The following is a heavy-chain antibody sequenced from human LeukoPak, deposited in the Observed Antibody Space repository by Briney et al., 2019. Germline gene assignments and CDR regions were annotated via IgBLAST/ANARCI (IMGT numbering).Heavy chain of an antibody. CDR2: IRYDGSNK. Sequence: PGGSLRLSCAASGFTFSSYGMHWVRQAPGKGLEWVAFIRYDGSNKYYADSVKGRFTISRDNSKNTLYLQMNSLRAEDTAVYYCAKDGRLSYYYYYMDVWGKGTTVTISS. D-gene: IGHD6-25*01. V-gene: IGHV3-30*02. CDR1: GFTFSSYG. CDR3: AKDGRLSYYYYYMDV. J-gene: IGHJ6*03.